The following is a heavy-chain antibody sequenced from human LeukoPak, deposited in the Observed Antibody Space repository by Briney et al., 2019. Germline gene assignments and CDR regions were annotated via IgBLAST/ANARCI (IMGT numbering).Heavy chain of an antibody. J-gene: IGHJ4*02. D-gene: IGHD1-26*01. Sequence: GGSLRLSCAASGFTFSNNWMTWVRQAPGKGLEWVASVKKDASEKYYVDSVKGRFTISRDNAKNSLYLQMSSLRVEDTAVYYCARESGSYFDYWGQGTLVTVSS. CDR1: GFTFSNNW. V-gene: IGHV3-7*01. CDR2: VKKDASEK. CDR3: ARESGSYFDY.